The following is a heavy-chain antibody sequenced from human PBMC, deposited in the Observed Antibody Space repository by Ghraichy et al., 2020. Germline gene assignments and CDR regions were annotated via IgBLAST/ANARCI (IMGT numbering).Heavy chain of an antibody. CDR3: ARAPYDDDGFYDDGFDV. CDR2: IYHSGTT. Sequence: SETLSLTCAVSGGSVSSGSFSWSWIRQPPGKGLEWIGYIYHSGTTYYNPSLKSRVTISLDDSKNQFSLKLSSVTAADTAVYYCARAPYDDDGFYDDGFDVWGQGIMVTVSS. V-gene: IGHV4-30-2*01. CDR1: GGSVSSGSFS. D-gene: IGHD3-22*01. J-gene: IGHJ3*01.